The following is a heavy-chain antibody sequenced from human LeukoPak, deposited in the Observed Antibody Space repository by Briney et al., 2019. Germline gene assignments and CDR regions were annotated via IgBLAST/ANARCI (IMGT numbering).Heavy chain of an antibody. J-gene: IGHJ4*02. V-gene: IGHV3-30*18. Sequence: GGSLRLSCAASGFTFSSYGMHWVRQAPGKGLEWVAVISYDGSNKYYADSVKGRFTISRDNSKNTLYLQMNSLRAEDTAVYYCAKDTYYYGSGSYLLDYWGQGTLDTVSS. CDR2: ISYDGSNK. CDR3: AKDTYYYGSGSYLLDY. CDR1: GFTFSSYG. D-gene: IGHD3-10*01.